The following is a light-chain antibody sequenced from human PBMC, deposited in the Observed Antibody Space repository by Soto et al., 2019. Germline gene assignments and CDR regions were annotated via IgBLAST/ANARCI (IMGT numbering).Light chain of an antibody. V-gene: IGKV3-15*01. J-gene: IGKJ5*01. Sequence: PASVSVSPWDRVTVSCRASQSVSSDLAWYQQRPGQAPRLLIYGASTRATGIPARFSGTGSGTEFTLTISSLQSEDFAFYYCQQYNNWPPYTFGQGTRLEI. CDR1: QSVSSD. CDR3: QQYNNWPPYT. CDR2: GAS.